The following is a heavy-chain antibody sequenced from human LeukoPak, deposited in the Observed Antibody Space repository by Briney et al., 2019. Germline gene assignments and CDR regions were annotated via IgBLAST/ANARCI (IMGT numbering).Heavy chain of an antibody. V-gene: IGHV4-34*01. J-gene: IGHJ4*02. CDR3: ARDGRYYDILTGYYFMYYFDY. Sequence: PSETLSLTCAVYGGSFSGYYWSWIRQPPGKGLEWIGEINHSGSTNYDPSLKSRVTISVDTSKNQFSLKLSSVTAADTAVYYCARDGRYYDILTGYYFMYYFDYWGQGTLVTVSS. D-gene: IGHD3-9*01. CDR2: INHSGST. CDR1: GGSFSGYY.